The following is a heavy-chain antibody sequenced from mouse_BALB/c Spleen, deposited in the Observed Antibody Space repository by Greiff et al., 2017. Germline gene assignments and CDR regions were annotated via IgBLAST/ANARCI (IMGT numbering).Heavy chain of an antibody. CDR1: GFTFSSYG. Sequence: EVKLVESGGGLVQPGGSLKLSCAASGFTFSSYGMSWVRQTPDKRLELVATINSNGGSTYYPDSVKGRFTISRDNAKNTLYLQMSSLKSEDTAMYYCANCYYAMDYWGQGTSVTVSS. J-gene: IGHJ4*01. V-gene: IGHV5-6-3*01. D-gene: IGHD4-1*01. CDR2: INSNGGST. CDR3: ANCYYAMDY.